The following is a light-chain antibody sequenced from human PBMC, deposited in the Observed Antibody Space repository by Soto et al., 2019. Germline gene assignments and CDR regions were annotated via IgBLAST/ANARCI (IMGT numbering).Light chain of an antibody. Sequence: QSALTQPASESGSPGQSITISCTGTSGDIGGYNYVSWYQQHPGKAPKLMIYDVSDRPSGVSNRFSGSKSGNTASLTISGLRSEDEADYYCSSYTTSNTLVFGGGTKLTVL. CDR2: DVS. CDR1: SGDIGGYNY. J-gene: IGLJ2*01. V-gene: IGLV2-14*01. CDR3: SSYTTSNTLV.